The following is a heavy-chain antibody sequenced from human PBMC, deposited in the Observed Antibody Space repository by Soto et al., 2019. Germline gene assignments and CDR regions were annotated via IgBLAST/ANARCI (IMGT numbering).Heavy chain of an antibody. Sequence: QVQLVQSGAEVKKPGASVKVSCKASGYTFSSYDINWVRQATGQGLEWMGWMNPNSGNTGYAQKFQGRVTMTRNTSISTAYMELSSLRSEDTAMYYCARGLEWSWSLDPWGQGTLVTVSS. D-gene: IGHD3-3*01. CDR2: MNPNSGNT. V-gene: IGHV1-8*01. J-gene: IGHJ5*02. CDR1: GYTFSSYD. CDR3: ARGLEWSWSLDP.